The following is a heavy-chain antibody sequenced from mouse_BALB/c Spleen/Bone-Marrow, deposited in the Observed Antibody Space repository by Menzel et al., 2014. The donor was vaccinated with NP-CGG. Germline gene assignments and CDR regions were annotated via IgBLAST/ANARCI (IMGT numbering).Heavy chain of an antibody. J-gene: IGHJ3*01. D-gene: IGHD2-3*01. V-gene: IGHV4-1*02. Sequence: EVKVVESGGGLVQPGGSLKLSCAASGFDFSRYWMSWVRQAPGKGLEWIGEINPDSSTINYTPSLKDKFIISRDNAKNTLHLQMSKVRSEDTALYYCARPLYDGYYVWFAYWGQGTLVTASA. CDR1: GFDFSRYW. CDR2: INPDSSTI. CDR3: ARPLYDGYYVWFAY.